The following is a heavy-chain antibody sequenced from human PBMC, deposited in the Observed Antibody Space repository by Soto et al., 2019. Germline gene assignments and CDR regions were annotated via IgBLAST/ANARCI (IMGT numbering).Heavy chain of an antibody. CDR2: AKSEINGGAV. J-gene: IGHJ4*01. Sequence: EVQLVESGGDLVQPGGSLRLSCAASGFTFTRAWLNWVRQAPGKGLEWVGRAKSEINGGAVDYAAPVKGRFTISRAASQNTVYLQMNSLRADDTAVYYCAADLPDWGAYAFDYWGHGTQVTVSS. D-gene: IGHD3-16*01. V-gene: IGHV3-15*07. CDR1: GFTFTRAW. CDR3: AADLPDWGAYAFDY.